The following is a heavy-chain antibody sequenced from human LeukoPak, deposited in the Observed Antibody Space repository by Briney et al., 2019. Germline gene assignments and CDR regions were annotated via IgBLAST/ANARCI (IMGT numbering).Heavy chain of an antibody. CDR3: ARDPDGEPYQY. V-gene: IGHV3-21*01. Sequence: GGSLRLSCAASGFTFSSYSMNWVRQAPGKGLEWVSSISSSSSYIYYADSVKGRFTISRDNAKNSLYLQMNGLRAEDTAVYYCARDPDGEPYQYWGQGTLVTVSS. CDR2: ISSSSSYI. CDR1: GFTFSSYS. D-gene: IGHD4-17*01. J-gene: IGHJ4*02.